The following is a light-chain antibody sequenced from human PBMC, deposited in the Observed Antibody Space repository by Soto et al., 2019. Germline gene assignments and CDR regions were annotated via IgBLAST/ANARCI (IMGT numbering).Light chain of an antibody. V-gene: IGKV1-6*01. Sequence: AIQMTQSPSSLSASVVDRVTITCRASQGIRNDLDWFQQKPGKATKLMIYAASNLQSGVTLRFSGSRSGTDFTLTISSLQPEDFATYYCLQKYFYPFTFGPGNKVDI. CDR1: QGIRND. CDR2: AAS. CDR3: LQKYFYPFT. J-gene: IGKJ3*01.